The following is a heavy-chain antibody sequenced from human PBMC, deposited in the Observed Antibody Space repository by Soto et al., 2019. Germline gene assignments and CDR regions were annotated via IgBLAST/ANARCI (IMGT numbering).Heavy chain of an antibody. V-gene: IGHV3-66*01. CDR1: GFIVSGIF. Sequence: EVRLVESGGGLVQPGGSLRLSCAASGFIVSGIFMTWVRQVPAKGPEWVSTLSSDDKTYYADSVRGRFTISRDSSKNTLFLQMNTLRAEDTAVYHCARDIFGGSYDFWHGGQGTLVTVSS. D-gene: IGHD3-3*01. CDR2: LSSDDKT. CDR3: ARDIFGGSYDFWH. J-gene: IGHJ4*02.